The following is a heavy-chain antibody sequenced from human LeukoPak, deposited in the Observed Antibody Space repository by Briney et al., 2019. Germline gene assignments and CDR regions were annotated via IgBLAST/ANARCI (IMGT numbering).Heavy chain of an antibody. CDR1: GFTFSSYW. Sequence: GGSLRLSCAASGFTFSSYWMSWVRQAPGKGLEWVANIKQDGSEKYYVDSVKGRFTISRDNAKNSLYLQMNSLRAEDTAVYYCARDALYSGYDTINYYYYGVDVWGQGTTVTVSS. D-gene: IGHD5-12*01. CDR3: ARDALYSGYDTINYYYYGVDV. V-gene: IGHV3-7*01. J-gene: IGHJ6*02. CDR2: IKQDGSEK.